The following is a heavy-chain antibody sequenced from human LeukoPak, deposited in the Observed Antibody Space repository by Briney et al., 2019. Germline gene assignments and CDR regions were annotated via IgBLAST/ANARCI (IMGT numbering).Heavy chain of an antibody. Sequence: PSETLSLTCTVSGGSISSYYWSWIRQPPGKGLEWIGEINHSGSTNYNPSLKSRVTISVDTSKNQFSLKLSSVTAADTAVYYCARGWGYYDSSGYYFGPIFYYFDYWGQGTLVTAS. D-gene: IGHD3-22*01. CDR1: GGSISSYY. J-gene: IGHJ4*02. V-gene: IGHV4-34*01. CDR2: INHSGST. CDR3: ARGWGYYDSSGYYFGPIFYYFDY.